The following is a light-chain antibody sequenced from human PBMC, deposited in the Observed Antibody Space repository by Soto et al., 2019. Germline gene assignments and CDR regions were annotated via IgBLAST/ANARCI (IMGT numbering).Light chain of an antibody. V-gene: IGKV3-20*01. CDR3: QQYGSTPVT. Sequence: EIVLTQSPATLSLSPGEGSTLSCSASQSVTNNFLAWYQQKPGQAPRLLIYGATSRATGIPDRFSGSGSGTDFTLTINRLEPEDFAVYYCQQYGSTPVTFGQGTKVDIK. J-gene: IGKJ1*01. CDR2: GAT. CDR1: QSVTNNF.